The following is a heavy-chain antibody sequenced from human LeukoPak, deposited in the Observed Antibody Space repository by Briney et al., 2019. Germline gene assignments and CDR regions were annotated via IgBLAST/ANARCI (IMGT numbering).Heavy chain of an antibody. CDR2: ITGSGAST. J-gene: IGHJ4*02. V-gene: IGHV3-23*01. Sequence: GGSLRLSCAASGFTFSSYAMTWVRQAPGKGLEWVSHITGSGASTYYADSVKGRFTISRDNSNNSLYLQMNSLRADDTAVYYCARPHYDILTGYMYYFDYWGQGTRVTVSS. CDR3: ARPHYDILTGYMYYFDY. D-gene: IGHD3-9*01. CDR1: GFTFSSYA.